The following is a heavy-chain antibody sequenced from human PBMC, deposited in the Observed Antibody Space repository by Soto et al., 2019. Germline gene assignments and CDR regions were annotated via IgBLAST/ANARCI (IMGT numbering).Heavy chain of an antibody. CDR2: ISSSGMTI. CDR1: GFSFSTYA. Sequence: GVSLRLSWAASGFSFSTYAMSWVSQAPGKGLEWVAYISSSGMTIYYADSVKGRFTISRDNAENSLYLQMHSLRDEDTAVYYCAKDAIGIVVVVAANWFDPWGQGTLVTVSS. V-gene: IGHV3-48*02. CDR3: AKDAIGIVVVVAANWFDP. D-gene: IGHD2-15*01. J-gene: IGHJ5*02.